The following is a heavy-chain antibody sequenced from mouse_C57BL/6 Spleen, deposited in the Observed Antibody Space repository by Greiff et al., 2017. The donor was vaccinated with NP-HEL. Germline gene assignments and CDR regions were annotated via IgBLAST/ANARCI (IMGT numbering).Heavy chain of an antibody. CDR2: IDPSDSYT. V-gene: IGHV1-69*01. D-gene: IGHD2-5*01. Sequence: QVQLQQPGAELVMPGASVKLSCKASGYTFTSYWMHWVKQRPGQGLEWIGEIDPSDSYTNYNQKFKGKSTLTVDKSSSTAYMQLSSLTSEDSAVDYCSRSPMDSNFYYAMDYWGQGTSVTVSS. CDR1: GYTFTSYW. CDR3: SRSPMDSNFYYAMDY. J-gene: IGHJ4*01.